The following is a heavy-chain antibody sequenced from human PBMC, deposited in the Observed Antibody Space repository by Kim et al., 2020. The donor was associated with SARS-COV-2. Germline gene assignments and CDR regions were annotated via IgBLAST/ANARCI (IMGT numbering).Heavy chain of an antibody. D-gene: IGHD5-18*01. V-gene: IGHV3-30*04. CDR3: AREGYSYEYYYGMDV. J-gene: IGHJ6*02. CDR2: ISYDGSNK. Sequence: GGSLRLSCAASGFTFSSYAMHWVRQAPGKGLEWVAVISYDGSNKYYADSVKGRFTISRDNSKNTLYLQMNSLRAEDTAVYYCAREGYSYEYYYGMDVWGQGTTVTVSS. CDR1: GFTFSSYA.